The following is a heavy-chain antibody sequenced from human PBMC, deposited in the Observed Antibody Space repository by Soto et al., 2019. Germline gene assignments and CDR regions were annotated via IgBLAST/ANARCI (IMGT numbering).Heavy chain of an antibody. CDR2: INPNSGGT. D-gene: IGHD6-13*01. CDR1: GYTFTVYY. J-gene: IGHJ4*02. Sequence: QVQLVQSGAEVKKPGASVKVSCKASGYTFTVYYMNWVRQAPGQGLEWIGWINPNSGGTNYAQKFQVWVTMTRDTSIRAAYTELSRLRSDDTAVYYCARGFSSSADFDYWGQGTLVTVSS. CDR3: ARGFSSSADFDY. V-gene: IGHV1-2*04.